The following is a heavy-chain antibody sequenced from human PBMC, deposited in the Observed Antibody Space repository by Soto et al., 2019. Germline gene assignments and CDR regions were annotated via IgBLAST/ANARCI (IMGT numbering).Heavy chain of an antibody. Sequence: EVQLLESGGGLVQPGGSLRLSCAASGFTFSSYAMSWVRQAPGKGLEWVSAISGSGGSTYYADSVKGRFTISRDNSKNTLYLQMNSLRVEDTAVYYCVRGANDYGDYYFDYWGQGTLVTVSS. V-gene: IGHV3-23*01. D-gene: IGHD4-17*01. CDR3: VRGANDYGDYYFDY. CDR1: GFTFSSYA. CDR2: ISGSGGST. J-gene: IGHJ4*02.